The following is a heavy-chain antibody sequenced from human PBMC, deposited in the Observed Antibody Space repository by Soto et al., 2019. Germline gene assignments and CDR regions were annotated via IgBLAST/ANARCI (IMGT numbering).Heavy chain of an antibody. CDR3: ARDNGGLDY. D-gene: IGHD4-17*01. J-gene: IGHJ4*02. V-gene: IGHV3-48*04. CDR1: GFTFSTYT. CDR2: ISSSGYTI. Sequence: GGSLRFSCAASGFTFSTYTMNWIRQAPGKGLEWVSYISSSGYTIYYADSVKGRFTISRDNAKNSLYLQMNSLRAEDTAVYYCARDNGGLDYWGQGTLVTVSS.